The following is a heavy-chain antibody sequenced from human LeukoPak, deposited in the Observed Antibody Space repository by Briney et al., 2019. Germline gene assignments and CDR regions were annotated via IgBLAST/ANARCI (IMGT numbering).Heavy chain of an antibody. CDR1: GFTFSSYS. D-gene: IGHD3-9*01. Sequence: PGGSLRLSCAASGFTFSSYSMNWVRRAPGKGLEWVSSISSSSSYIYYADSVKGRFTISRDNAKNSLYLQMNSLRAEDTAVYYCARDDDILTGYKYYFDYWGQGTLVTVSS. J-gene: IGHJ4*02. V-gene: IGHV3-21*01. CDR3: ARDDDILTGYKYYFDY. CDR2: ISSSSSYI.